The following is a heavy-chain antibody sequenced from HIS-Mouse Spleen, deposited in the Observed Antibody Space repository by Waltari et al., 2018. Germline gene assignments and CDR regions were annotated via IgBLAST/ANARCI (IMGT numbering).Heavy chain of an antibody. Sequence: QVQLVQSGAEVKKPGSSVKVSCKASGGTFSSYAISWVRQAPGQGLEWMGRILPILGIANYAQKFQGRVTITADKSTSTAYMELSSLRSEDTAVYYCASDLRGYYDYWGQGTLVTVSS. D-gene: IGHD5-12*01. J-gene: IGHJ4*02. V-gene: IGHV1-69*04. CDR1: GGTFSSYA. CDR2: ILPILGIA. CDR3: ASDLRGYYDY.